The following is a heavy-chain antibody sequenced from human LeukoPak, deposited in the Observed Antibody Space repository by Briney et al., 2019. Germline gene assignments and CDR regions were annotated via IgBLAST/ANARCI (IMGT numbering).Heavy chain of an antibody. D-gene: IGHD6-19*01. CDR1: GGSISGYY. V-gene: IGHV4-4*07. J-gene: IGHJ5*02. CDR2: IFHSGST. Sequence: PSETLSLTCTVSGGSISGYYWNWIRQPAGKGLEWIGRIFHSGSTNYDPSLNSRVTMSVDTSKNQFSLKLSSVTAADTAVYYCARSRIVLADSLDPWGQGTLVTVSS. CDR3: ARSRIVLADSLDP.